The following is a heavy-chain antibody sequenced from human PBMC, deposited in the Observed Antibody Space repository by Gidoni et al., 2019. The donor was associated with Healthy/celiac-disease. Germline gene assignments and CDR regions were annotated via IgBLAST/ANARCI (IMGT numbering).Heavy chain of an antibody. Sequence: EVQLVESGGGLVTPGGSLRPSCAASGFPFSRYTLTWVRQAPGKGLEWGSSISSSSSYIYYADSVKGRFTISRDNAKNSLYLQMNSLRAEDMAVYYCARRGSLAYCGGDCGRTWYFDLWGRGTLVTVSS. V-gene: IGHV3-21*01. D-gene: IGHD2-21*02. CDR1: GFPFSRYT. CDR2: ISSSSSYI. CDR3: ARRGSLAYCGGDCGRTWYFDL. J-gene: IGHJ2*01.